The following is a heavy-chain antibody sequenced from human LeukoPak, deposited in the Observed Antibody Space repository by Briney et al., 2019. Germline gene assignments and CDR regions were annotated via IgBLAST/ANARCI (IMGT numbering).Heavy chain of an antibody. CDR2: INPNTGGT. J-gene: IGHJ4*02. D-gene: IGHD6-13*01. Sequence: GASVKVSCKASGHTFTGYYMHWVRQAPGQGLEWMGWINPNTGGTNYAQKFQGRVTMTRDTSISTAYMELSRLRSDDTAVYYCARDIYSSSWYYFDYWGQGTLVTVSS. V-gene: IGHV1-2*02. CDR3: ARDIYSSSWYYFDY. CDR1: GHTFTGYY.